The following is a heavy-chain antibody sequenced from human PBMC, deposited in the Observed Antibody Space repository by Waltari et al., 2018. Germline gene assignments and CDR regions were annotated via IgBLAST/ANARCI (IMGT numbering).Heavy chain of an antibody. V-gene: IGHV1-69-2*01. CDR1: GYIFTSYD. D-gene: IGHD5-18*01. Sequence: VQLVQSGAEVKKPGASVKVSCKASGYIFTSYDINWVRQATGQGLEWMGRVDPEDGETIYAEKFQGRVTITADTSTDTAYMELSSLRSEDTAVYYCATVGGEGYSYDYWGQGTLVTVSS. CDR2: VDPEDGET. J-gene: IGHJ4*02. CDR3: ATVGGEGYSYDY.